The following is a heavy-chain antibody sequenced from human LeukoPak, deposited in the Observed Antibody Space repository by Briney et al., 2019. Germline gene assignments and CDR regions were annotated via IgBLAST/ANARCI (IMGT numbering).Heavy chain of an antibody. J-gene: IGHJ4*02. D-gene: IGHD3-22*01. CDR2: ISSSSSYI. V-gene: IGHV3-21*01. CDR1: GFTFSSYS. Sequence: GGSLRLSCAASGFTFSSYSMNWVGQAPGKGGEWVSSISSSSSYIYYAYSLKGRFTISRDNAKNSLYLQMNSLRAEDTAVYYCARDRRFPYYYDSSGYYFDYWGQGTLVTVSS. CDR3: ARDRRFPYYYDSSGYYFDY.